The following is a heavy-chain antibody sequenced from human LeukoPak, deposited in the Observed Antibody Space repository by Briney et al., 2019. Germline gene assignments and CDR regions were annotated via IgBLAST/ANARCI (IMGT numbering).Heavy chain of an antibody. Sequence: GGSLRLSCAASGFTFSSYGMSWVRQAPGKGLEWVSYISSSSSTIYYADSVKGRFTISRDNAKNSLYLQMNSLRAEDTAVYYCARDGVAAADYWGQGTLVTVSS. CDR3: ARDGVAAADY. D-gene: IGHD3-3*01. V-gene: IGHV3-48*01. CDR2: ISSSSSTI. CDR1: GFTFSSYG. J-gene: IGHJ4*02.